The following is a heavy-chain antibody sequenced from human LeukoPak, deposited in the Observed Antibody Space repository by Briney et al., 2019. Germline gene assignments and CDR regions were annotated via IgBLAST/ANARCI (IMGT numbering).Heavy chain of an antibody. CDR2: KSKDGTTS. Sequence: PSETLSLTCTGSDGSGSGISHYWGWIRQPPGRGLEWIGTKSKDGTTSLYNPSLKSRVTMVVDTSKNQFSLRLTSVTAADTALYFCARPFSGSYSSFDFWGQGILVIVSS. CDR3: ARPFSGSYSSFDF. CDR1: DGSGSGISHY. D-gene: IGHD1-26*01. J-gene: IGHJ4*02. V-gene: IGHV4-39*01.